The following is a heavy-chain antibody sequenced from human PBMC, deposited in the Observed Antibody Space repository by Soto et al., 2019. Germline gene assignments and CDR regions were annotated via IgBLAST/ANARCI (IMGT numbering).Heavy chain of an antibody. CDR2: TYYRSRWYN. V-gene: IGHV6-1*01. D-gene: IGHD6-13*01. CDR1: GDSVSVNSAA. Sequence: SQTLSLTCAISGDSVSVNSAAWNLIRQSPSRGLEWLGRTYYRSRWYNDYAVSVKSRITVTPDTSKNQFSLHLNSVTPEDTAMYYCVRGGYSSSWERLDPWGQGTLVTVSS. J-gene: IGHJ5*02. CDR3: VRGGYSSSWERLDP.